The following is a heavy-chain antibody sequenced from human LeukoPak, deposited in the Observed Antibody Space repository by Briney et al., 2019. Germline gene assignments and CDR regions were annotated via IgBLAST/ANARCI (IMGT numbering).Heavy chain of an antibody. V-gene: IGHV4-59*08. J-gene: IGHJ3*02. D-gene: IGHD4-17*01. CDR2: INYSGSA. Sequence: PSETLSLTCTVSGGSLSSYYFSWIRQSPGKGLEWIAYINYSGSASYNPSLKGRVTMSVDTSKQFSLSLSSVTAADTAVYYCARHNYDDYVFDIWGQGTKVTVSS. CDR3: ARHNYDDYVFDI. CDR1: GGSLSSYY.